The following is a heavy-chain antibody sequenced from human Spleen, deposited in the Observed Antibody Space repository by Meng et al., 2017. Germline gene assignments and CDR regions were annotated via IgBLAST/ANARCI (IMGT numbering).Heavy chain of an antibody. D-gene: IGHD1/OR15-1a*01. CDR3: VRSRAWVRTGFDP. Sequence: QVQLQESGRGRVRLSEALSLLCSVSGDSISSSDSYWGWIRQSPGKGLEWIGSIGHSGFTYYTPSLESRVTVSVDTSRSQFSLELTSVTAADTAVYYCVRSRAWVRTGFDPWGQGTLVTVSS. J-gene: IGHJ5*02. CDR2: IGHSGFT. CDR1: GDSISSSDSY. V-gene: IGHV4-39*01.